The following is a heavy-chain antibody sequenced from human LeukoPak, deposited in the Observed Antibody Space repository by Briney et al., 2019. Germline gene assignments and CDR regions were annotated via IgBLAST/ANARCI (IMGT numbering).Heavy chain of an antibody. V-gene: IGHV1-2*02. CDR2: IKPNTGAT. D-gene: IGHD3-10*01. CDR1: GYTFSDNY. J-gene: IGHJ5*02. Sequence: ASVRVSCKASGYTFSDNYIHWVRQAPGQGLEWVGWIKPNTGATHYSKRFQGRVTMTRDTSVSTAYMELSRLRSDDTAVYYCAREGDGYYGSGSQNWFDPWGQGTLVTVSS. CDR3: AREGDGYYGSGSQNWFDP.